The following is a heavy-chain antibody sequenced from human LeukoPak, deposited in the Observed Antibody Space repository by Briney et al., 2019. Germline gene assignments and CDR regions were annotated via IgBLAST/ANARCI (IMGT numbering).Heavy chain of an antibody. CDR2: INPNSGGT. V-gene: IGHV1-2*02. J-gene: IGHJ4*02. D-gene: IGHD2-21*01. Sequence: GASVKVSCKASGYTFTGYYIYWVRQAPGQGLEWMGWINPNSGGTNYAQKFQGRVTMTRDTSNSTAYMELSRLRSDDTAVFYCARDQEHMYCGGDCYSGFDYWGQGTLVTVSS. CDR3: ARDQEHMYCGGDCYSGFDY. CDR1: GYTFTGYY.